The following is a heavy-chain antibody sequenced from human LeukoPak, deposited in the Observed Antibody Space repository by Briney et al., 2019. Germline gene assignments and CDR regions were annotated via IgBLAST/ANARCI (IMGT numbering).Heavy chain of an antibody. J-gene: IGHJ5*02. V-gene: IGHV4-34*01. CDR2: INHSGST. D-gene: IGHD3-10*01. CDR1: GGSFSGYY. CDR3: AGSGGLSNPNNGFAP. Sequence: SETLSLTCAVYGGSFSGYYWSWIRQPPGKGLEWIGEINHSGSTNYNPSLKSRVTISVDTSKNQFSLKLSSVTAADTAVYYCAGSGGLSNPNNGFAPWGQGPLVTVSS.